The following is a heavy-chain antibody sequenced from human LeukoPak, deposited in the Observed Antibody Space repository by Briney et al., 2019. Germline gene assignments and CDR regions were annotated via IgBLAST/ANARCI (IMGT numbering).Heavy chain of an antibody. D-gene: IGHD3-16*01. V-gene: IGHV4-59*01. Sequence: SETLSLTCTVSGGSFSSYYWSWIRQPPGKGPEWIGFIDYSGTTYYNPSLKSRVTISIDTSKNQFSLKLTSVTAADTAVYYCARDAGPYVHWGQGTLVTVSS. CDR3: ARDAGPYVH. J-gene: IGHJ4*02. CDR2: IDYSGTT. CDR1: GGSFSSYY.